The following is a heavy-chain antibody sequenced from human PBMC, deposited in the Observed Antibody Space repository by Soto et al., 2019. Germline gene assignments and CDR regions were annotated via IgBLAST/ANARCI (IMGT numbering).Heavy chain of an antibody. CDR2: IRSKANSYAT. Sequence: GGSLRLSCAASGFTFSGSAMHWVRQASGKGLEWVGRIRSKANSYATAYAASVKGRSTISRDDSKNTAYLQMNSLKTEDTAVYYCTRSYYDSSGYYIPPGWFDPWGQGTLVTVSS. CDR1: GFTFSGSA. CDR3: TRSYYDSSGYYIPPGWFDP. J-gene: IGHJ5*02. D-gene: IGHD3-22*01. V-gene: IGHV3-73*01.